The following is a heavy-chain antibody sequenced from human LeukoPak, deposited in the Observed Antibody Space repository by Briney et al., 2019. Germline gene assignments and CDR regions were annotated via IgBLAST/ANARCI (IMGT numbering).Heavy chain of an antibody. CDR2: IYYTGST. V-gene: IGHV4-39*07. Sequence: PSETLSLTCTVSGGSISSSGFYWSWIRQPPGKGLEWIGSIYYTGSTYYNPSLKSRVTMSVDTSKNQFSLKLSSVTAADTAVYYCARDCCSTWSPRGYFQHWGQGTLLTVSS. D-gene: IGHD2/OR15-2a*01. CDR3: ARDCCSTWSPRGYFQH. CDR1: GGSISSSGFY. J-gene: IGHJ1*01.